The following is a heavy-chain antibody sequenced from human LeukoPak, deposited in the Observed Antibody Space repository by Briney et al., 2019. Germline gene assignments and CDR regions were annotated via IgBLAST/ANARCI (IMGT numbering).Heavy chain of an antibody. V-gene: IGHV1-2*02. CDR2: INPNSGGT. CDR1: GYTFTGYY. J-gene: IGHJ5*02. D-gene: IGHD6-13*01. CDR3: ARPGIAAAGEFDP. Sequence: VASVEVSCKASGYTFTGYYMHWVRQAPGQGLEWMGWINPNSGGTNYAQKFQGRVTMTRDTSISTAYMELSRLRSDDTAVYYCARPGIAAAGEFDPWGQGTLVTVSS.